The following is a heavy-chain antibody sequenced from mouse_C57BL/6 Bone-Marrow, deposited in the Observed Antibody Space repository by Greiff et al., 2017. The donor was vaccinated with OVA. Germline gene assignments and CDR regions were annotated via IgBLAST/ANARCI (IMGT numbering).Heavy chain of an antibody. D-gene: IGHD1-1*01. CDR1: GYTFTSYW. Sequence: VQLQQPGAELVKPGASVKLSCKASGYTFTSYWMHWVKQRPGQGLEWIGMIHPNSGSTNYNEKFKSKATLTVDKSSSTAYMQLSSLTSEYSAVYYCARDYGSSYDWFAYWGQGALVTVSA. CDR3: ARDYGSSYDWFAY. CDR2: IHPNSGST. J-gene: IGHJ3*01. V-gene: IGHV1-64*01.